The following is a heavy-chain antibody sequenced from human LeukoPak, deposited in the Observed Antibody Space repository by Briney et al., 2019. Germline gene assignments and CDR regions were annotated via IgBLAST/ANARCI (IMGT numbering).Heavy chain of an antibody. CDR1: GGSISSYY. Sequence: SETLSLTCTVSGGSISSYYWSWIRQPPGKGLEWIGYIYYSGSTNYNPSLKSRVTISIDTSKNQVSLKMSSVTAADTAVYYCAKSGGYGLIDYWGQGTLVTVSS. J-gene: IGHJ4*01. CDR3: AKSGGYGLIDY. V-gene: IGHV4-59*08. D-gene: IGHD6-25*01. CDR2: IYYSGST.